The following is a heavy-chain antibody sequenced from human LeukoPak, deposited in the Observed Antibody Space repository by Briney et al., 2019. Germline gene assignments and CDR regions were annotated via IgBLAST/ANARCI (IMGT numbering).Heavy chain of an antibody. V-gene: IGHV3-23*01. Sequence: GGSLRLPCAASGFSFSSYATTWVRQAPGKGLEWVSTISGNGGSTYYADSVKGRFTISRDNSKNTLHLQMNSLRAGDTAVYYCAKSPYTSSERYFDPWGQGTLVTVSS. D-gene: IGHD6-13*01. CDR3: AKSPYTSSERYFDP. CDR1: GFSFSSYA. J-gene: IGHJ5*02. CDR2: ISGNGGST.